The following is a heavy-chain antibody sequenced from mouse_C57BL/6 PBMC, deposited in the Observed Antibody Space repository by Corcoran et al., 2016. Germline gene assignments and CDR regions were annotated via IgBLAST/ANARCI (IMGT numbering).Heavy chain of an antibody. J-gene: IGHJ1*03. CDR3: AREGYYWYFDV. Sequence: QVQLKQSGAELVRPGASVTLSCKASGYTFTDYYINWVKQRPGQGLEWIARIYPGSGNTYYNEKFKGKATLTAEKSSSTAYMQLSSLTSEDSAVYFCAREGYYWYFDVWGTGTTVTVSS. V-gene: IGHV1-76*01. CDR2: IYPGSGNT. CDR1: GYTFTDYY. D-gene: IGHD2-2*01.